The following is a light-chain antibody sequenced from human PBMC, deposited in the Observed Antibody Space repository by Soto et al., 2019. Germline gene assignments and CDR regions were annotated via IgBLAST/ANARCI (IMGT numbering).Light chain of an antibody. J-gene: IGKJ1*01. CDR3: QQYHSYPWT. V-gene: IGKV1-5*03. Sequence: DIQMTQSPSTLSASVGDRVTITCRASQTISTWLAWYQQKPGKAPNLLIYMASGLESGVPSRFSGSGYGTEFTLTIRSLQPDDFATYYCQQYHSYPWTFGQWTRWIS. CDR1: QTISTW. CDR2: MAS.